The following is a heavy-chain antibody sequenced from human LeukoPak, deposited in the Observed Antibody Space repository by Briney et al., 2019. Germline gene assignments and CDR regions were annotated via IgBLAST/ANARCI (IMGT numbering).Heavy chain of an antibody. CDR3: ARVVAAAPPFDY. Sequence: SETLSLTCTVSGGSISSSSYYWGWIRQPPGKGLEWIGSIYYSGSTYYNPSLKSRVTISVDTSKNQFSLKLSSVTAADTAVYYCARVVAAAPPFDYWGQGTLVTVSS. CDR1: GGSISSSSYY. J-gene: IGHJ4*02. D-gene: IGHD6-13*01. V-gene: IGHV4-39*07. CDR2: IYYSGST.